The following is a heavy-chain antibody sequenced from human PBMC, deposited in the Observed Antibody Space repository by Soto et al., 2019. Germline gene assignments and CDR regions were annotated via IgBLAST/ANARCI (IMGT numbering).Heavy chain of an antibody. CDR3: ARSVAVPGAHIDY. Sequence: SETLSLTCSVSGGSISGSYWSWIRQSPGKGLEWLGYVYYTGSTNYSPSLRSRVSISVDTSKNEFSLRLSSVTAADTAVYFCARSVAVPGAHIDYWGQGTKVTVSS. V-gene: IGHV4-59*01. J-gene: IGHJ4*02. CDR1: GGSISGSY. CDR2: VYYTGST. D-gene: IGHD6-19*01.